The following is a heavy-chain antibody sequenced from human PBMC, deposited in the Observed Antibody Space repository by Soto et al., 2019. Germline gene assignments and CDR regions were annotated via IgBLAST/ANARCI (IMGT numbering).Heavy chain of an antibody. CDR2: IYYSGST. J-gene: IGHJ4*02. CDR3: ARHAGHSSGFTDY. V-gene: IGHV4-39*01. D-gene: IGHD6-19*01. Sequence: QLQLQESGPGLVKPSETLSLTCTVSGGSISSSSYYWGWIRQPPGKGLEWIGSIYYSGSTYYNPSLKSRVTISVDTSTNQFSLKLSSVTAADTSVYSCARHAGHSSGFTDYWGQGTLVTVSS. CDR1: GGSISSSSYY.